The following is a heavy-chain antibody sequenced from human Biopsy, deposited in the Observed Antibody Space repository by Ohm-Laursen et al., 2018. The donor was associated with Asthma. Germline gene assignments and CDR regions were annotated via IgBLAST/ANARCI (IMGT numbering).Heavy chain of an antibody. Sequence: SLRLSCAASGFTFSNYGMYWVRQAPGKGLEWVAVGGSYYDGGLKYYADSVNGRFTVSRDDSKNTLYLQMNSLRPDDTAVYYCARDVMEWYLPAFDFWGQGTLVTVSS. D-gene: IGHD3-3*01. V-gene: IGHV3-30*03. J-gene: IGHJ4*02. CDR3: ARDVMEWYLPAFDF. CDR2: GGSYYDGGLK. CDR1: GFTFSNYG.